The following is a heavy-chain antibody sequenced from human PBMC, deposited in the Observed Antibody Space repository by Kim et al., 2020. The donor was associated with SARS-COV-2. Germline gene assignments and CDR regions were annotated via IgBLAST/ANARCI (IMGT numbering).Heavy chain of an antibody. CDR1: GGSFSGYY. V-gene: IGHV4-34*01. CDR2: INHSGST. J-gene: IGHJ4*02. Sequence: SETLSLTCAVYGGSFSGYYWSWIRQPPGKGLEWIGEINHSGSTNYNPSLKSRVTISVDTSKNQFSLKLSSGTAADTAVYYCARGSAAGDYWGQGTLVTVS. D-gene: IGHD6-13*01. CDR3: ARGSAAGDY.